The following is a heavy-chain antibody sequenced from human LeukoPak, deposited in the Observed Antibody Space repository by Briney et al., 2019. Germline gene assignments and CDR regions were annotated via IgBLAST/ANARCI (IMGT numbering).Heavy chain of an antibody. CDR1: GFTFSSHW. D-gene: IGHD1-26*01. Sequence: PGGSLRLFCAASGFTFSSHWMSWIRQAPGKGLEWVANINQDGSVKYYVDSVKGRFTISRDNAKNSLYLQINSLRAEDSAVYYCAREGDYTWSFLIWGQGTMVTVSS. V-gene: IGHV3-7*01. J-gene: IGHJ3*02. CDR2: INQDGSVK. CDR3: AREGDYTWSFLI.